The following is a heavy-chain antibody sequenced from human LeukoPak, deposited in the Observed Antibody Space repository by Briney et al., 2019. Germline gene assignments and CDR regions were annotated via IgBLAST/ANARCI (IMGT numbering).Heavy chain of an antibody. D-gene: IGHD6-19*01. V-gene: IGHV3-30*18. CDR1: GFTFSSYG. CDR2: ISYDGSNK. J-gene: IGHJ4*02. CDR3: AKDRYSSGLAAIDY. Sequence: QSGGSLRLSCAASGFTFSSYGMHWARQAPGKGLEWVAVISYDGSNKYYADSVKGRFTISRDNSKNTLYLQMNSLRAEDTAVYYCAKDRYSSGLAAIDYWGQGTLVTVSS.